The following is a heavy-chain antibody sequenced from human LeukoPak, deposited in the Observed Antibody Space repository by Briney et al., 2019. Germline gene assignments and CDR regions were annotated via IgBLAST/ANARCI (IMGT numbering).Heavy chain of an antibody. V-gene: IGHV3-23*01. D-gene: IGHD3-16*01. CDR3: ASRPTLEIP. J-gene: IGHJ5*02. CDR1: GFSFNNYA. Sequence: GGSLRLSCAASGFSFNNYAMSWVRQAPGKGLEWVSAISGGGDATKYADSVKGRFTISRDNSKNTLSLQMNSLRAEDTAVYYCASRPTLEIPWGQGTLVTVSS. CDR2: ISGGGDAT.